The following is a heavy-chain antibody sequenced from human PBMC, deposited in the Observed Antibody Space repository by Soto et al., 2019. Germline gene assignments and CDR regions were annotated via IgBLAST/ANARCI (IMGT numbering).Heavy chain of an antibody. CDR1: GYTFTSYY. J-gene: IGHJ5*02. Sequence: GASVKVSCKASGYTFTSYYMHWVRQAPGQGLEWMGIINPSGGSTSYAQKFQGRVTMTRDTSTSTVYMELSSLRSEDTAVYYCARVWEYCSGGSCYGKGVNWFDPWGQGTLVTVSS. CDR2: INPSGGST. CDR3: ARVWEYCSGGSCYGKGVNWFDP. D-gene: IGHD2-15*01. V-gene: IGHV1-46*03.